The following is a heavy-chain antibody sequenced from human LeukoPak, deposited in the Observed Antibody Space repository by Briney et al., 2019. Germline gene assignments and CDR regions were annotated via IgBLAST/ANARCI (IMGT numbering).Heavy chain of an antibody. D-gene: IGHD6-19*01. Sequence: TSETLSLTCTVSGGSISSYYWSSIRQTPGEGLEWIGYIYYTGSTSYNPSLKSRLTISVDTSKNQLSLKLSVVTAADTAVYYCARYRSSGCDYWGQGTLVTVSS. J-gene: IGHJ4*02. V-gene: IGHV4-59*01. CDR3: ARYRSSGCDY. CDR2: IYYTGST. CDR1: GGSISSYY.